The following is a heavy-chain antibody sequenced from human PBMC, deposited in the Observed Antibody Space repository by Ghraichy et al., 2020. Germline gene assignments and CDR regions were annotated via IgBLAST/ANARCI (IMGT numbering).Heavy chain of an antibody. J-gene: IGHJ4*02. CDR2: VNSDGTTT. Sequence: GGSPRLSCAASGFSFRSYWMHWVRQAPGKGLVWVSRVNSDGTTTSYADSVKGRITISRDNTKNTLYLQMNSLRAEDTAVYYCATGYSNSWYSFDYWGQGTLVTVSS. V-gene: IGHV3-74*01. CDR1: GFSFRSYW. D-gene: IGHD6-13*01. CDR3: ATGYSNSWYSFDY.